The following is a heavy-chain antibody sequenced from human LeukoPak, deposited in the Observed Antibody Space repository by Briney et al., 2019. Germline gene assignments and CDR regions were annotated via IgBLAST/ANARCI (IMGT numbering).Heavy chain of an antibody. Sequence: GGSLRLSCADSGFTFSSYAMSWVRQAPGKGLEWVSGISGSGGSAYYADSVKGRFTISRDNSKNTLYPQMNSLRAEDTAVYYCAKDGSNWYGYFQYWGQGTLVTVSS. CDR1: GFTFSSYA. V-gene: IGHV3-23*01. D-gene: IGHD6-13*01. CDR2: ISGSGGSA. J-gene: IGHJ1*01. CDR3: AKDGSNWYGYFQY.